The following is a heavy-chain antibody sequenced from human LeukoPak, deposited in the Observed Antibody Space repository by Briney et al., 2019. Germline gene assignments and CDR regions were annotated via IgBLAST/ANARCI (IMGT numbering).Heavy chain of an antibody. CDR3: ARDSGGRSSDY. CDR2: INPYNGNT. V-gene: IGHV1-18*01. J-gene: IGHJ4*02. Sequence: ASVKVSCKASGYTFTSYGISWVRQAPGQGLDWMGWINPYNGNTNYAQKLQGRVTMTTDTCTSTVYMELRSLRSDDTAVYYCARDSGGRSSDYWGQGTLVTVSS. CDR1: GYTFTSYG. D-gene: IGHD2-15*01.